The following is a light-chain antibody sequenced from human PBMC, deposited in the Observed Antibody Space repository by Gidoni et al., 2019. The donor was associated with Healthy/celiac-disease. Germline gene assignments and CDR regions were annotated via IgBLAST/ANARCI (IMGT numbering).Light chain of an antibody. V-gene: IGKV3-15*01. Sequence: EIGMTQSPSTLSVYPGERATLPCRSSQSVSSNVAWYQQQPGQAPRLITYGASTMATSIPARFSGSGSGTEFTLTISSLQSEDFAVYYCQQYNNWPKTFGQGTKVE. CDR2: GAS. CDR1: QSVSSN. CDR3: QQYNNWPKT. J-gene: IGKJ1*01.